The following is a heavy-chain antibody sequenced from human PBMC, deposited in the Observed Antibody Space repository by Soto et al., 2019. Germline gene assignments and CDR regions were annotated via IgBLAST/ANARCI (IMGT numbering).Heavy chain of an antibody. J-gene: IGHJ6*02. Sequence: PSETLSLTCNGSGGAIDSGGYYWCWIRQHPGKGLEWIGYIYYSGSTYYNPSLKSRVSISIDTSKNQFSLELISVTAADTAVYYCARVGTSYARRGLDVWGQGTTVTVSS. CDR1: GGAIDSGGYY. CDR3: ARVGTSYARRGLDV. D-gene: IGHD7-27*01. V-gene: IGHV4-31*03. CDR2: IYYSGST.